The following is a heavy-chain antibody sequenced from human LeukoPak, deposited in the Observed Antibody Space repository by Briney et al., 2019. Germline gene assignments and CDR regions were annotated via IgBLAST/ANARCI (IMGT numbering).Heavy chain of an antibody. D-gene: IGHD5-24*01. CDR1: GGSISSGSYY. CDR2: IYTSGST. Sequence: PSETLSLTCTVSGGSISSGSYYWSWLRQPAGTGLEWIGRIYTSGSTNYNPSLKSRVTISVDTSKNQFSLKLSSVTAADTAVYYCARGMATILAWFDPWGQGTLVTVSS. J-gene: IGHJ5*02. CDR3: ARGMATILAWFDP. V-gene: IGHV4-61*02.